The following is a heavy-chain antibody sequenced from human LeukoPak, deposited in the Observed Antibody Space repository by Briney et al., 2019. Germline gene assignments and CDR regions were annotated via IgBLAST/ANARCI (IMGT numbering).Heavy chain of an antibody. J-gene: IGHJ4*02. V-gene: IGHV3-11*01. CDR2: MSSSGSII. D-gene: IGHD5-18*01. CDR1: GFTSSDYY. Sequence: GGSLRLSCAASGFTSSDYYMSWIRQAPGKGLEWLSYMSSSGSIIWYADSVKGRFTISRDNAKNSLYLQMNSLRAEDTAVYYCANGYSDVRTYWGQGTLVTVSS. CDR3: ANGYSDVRTY.